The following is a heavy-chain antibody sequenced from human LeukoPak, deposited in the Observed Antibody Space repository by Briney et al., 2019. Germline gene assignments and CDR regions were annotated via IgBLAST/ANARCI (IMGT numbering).Heavy chain of an antibody. CDR2: IYYSGST. J-gene: IGHJ4*02. D-gene: IGHD3-22*01. Sequence: SQTLSLTCTVSGGSISSGDYYCSWIRQPPGKGLEWIGYIYYSGSTYYNPSLKSRVTISVDTSKNQFSLKLSSVTAADTAVYYCARVNYDSRDFDYWGQGTLVTVSS. V-gene: IGHV4-30-4*01. CDR1: GGSISSGDYY. CDR3: ARVNYDSRDFDY.